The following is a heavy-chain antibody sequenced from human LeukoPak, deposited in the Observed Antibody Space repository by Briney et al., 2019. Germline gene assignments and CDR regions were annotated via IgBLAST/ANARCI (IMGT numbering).Heavy chain of an antibody. CDR2: ISWNSGSI. V-gene: IGHV3-9*01. J-gene: IGHJ4*02. D-gene: IGHD4-17*01. Sequence: GGSLRLSCAASGFSFDDYAMHWVRQAPGKGLERVSGISWNSGSIGYADSVKGRFTISRDNAKNSLYLQMNSLRAEDTALYYCAKDIAFYGDGSNTFDYWGQGTLVTVSS. CDR3: AKDIAFYGDGSNTFDY. CDR1: GFSFDDYA.